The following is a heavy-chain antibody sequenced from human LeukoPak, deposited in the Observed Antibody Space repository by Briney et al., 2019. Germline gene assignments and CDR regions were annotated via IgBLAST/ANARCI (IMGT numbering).Heavy chain of an antibody. V-gene: IGHV4-59*12. D-gene: IGHD1-1*01. J-gene: IGHJ4*02. CDR1: GGSISSYY. Sequence: SETLSLTCTVSGGSISSYYWSWIRQPPGKGLEWIGYIYYSGSTNYNPSLKSRVTISVDTSKNQLSLKLSSVTAADTAVYYCAKDSETGTTSFDYWGQGTLVTVSS. CDR2: IYYSGST. CDR3: AKDSETGTTSFDY.